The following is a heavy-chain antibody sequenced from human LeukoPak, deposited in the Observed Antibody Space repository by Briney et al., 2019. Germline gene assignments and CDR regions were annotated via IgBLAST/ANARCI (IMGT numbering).Heavy chain of an antibody. CDR3: ANPLRGGAFDI. J-gene: IGHJ3*02. Sequence: GGSLRLSCAASGFTFSSYGMHWVRQAPGKGLEWVAVISYDGSNKYYADSVKGRFTISRDNSKNTLYLQMNSLRAEDTAVYYCANPLRGGAFDIWGQGTMVTVSS. V-gene: IGHV3-30*18. D-gene: IGHD4-17*01. CDR1: GFTFSSYG. CDR2: ISYDGSNK.